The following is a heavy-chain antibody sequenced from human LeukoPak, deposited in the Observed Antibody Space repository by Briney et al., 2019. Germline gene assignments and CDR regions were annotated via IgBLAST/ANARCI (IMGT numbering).Heavy chain of an antibody. CDR3: ARVDLTYGSVPYMDV. D-gene: IGHD3-10*01. Sequence: GASVKVSCKASGGTFSSYAISWVRQAPGQGLEWMGGIIPIFGTANYAQKFQGRVTITADESTSTAYMELSSLRSEDTAVYYCARVDLTYGSVPYMDVWGQGTTVTVSS. CDR1: GGTFSSYA. CDR2: IIPIFGTA. J-gene: IGHJ6*02. V-gene: IGHV1-69*13.